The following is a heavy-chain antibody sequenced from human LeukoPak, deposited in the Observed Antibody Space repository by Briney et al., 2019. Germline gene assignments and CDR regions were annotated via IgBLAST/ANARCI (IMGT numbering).Heavy chain of an antibody. D-gene: IGHD3-9*01. J-gene: IGHJ4*02. CDR3: AQDRRTGSSDY. CDR2: IWYDGSNK. V-gene: IGHV3-30*02. Sequence: GGSLRLSCAASGFTFSSYGMHWVRQAPGKGLEWVAVIWYDGSNKYYADSVKGRFTISRDNSKNTLYLQMNSLRPEDTAVYYCAQDRRTGSSDYWGQGTLVTVSS. CDR1: GFTFSSYG.